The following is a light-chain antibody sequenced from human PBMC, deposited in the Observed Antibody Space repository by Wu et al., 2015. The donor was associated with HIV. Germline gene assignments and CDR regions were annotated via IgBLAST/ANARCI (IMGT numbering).Light chain of an antibody. J-gene: IGKJ5*01. CDR1: QSIGNY. CDR3: QYRTT. Sequence: EIVLTQSPATLSLSPGDRATLSCRASQSIGNYLAWYQQKPGQTPRLLFFDASNRATSIPPRFSGRGSETDFTLTIGSLESEDFALYYCQYRTTFGQGTRLESK. V-gene: IGKV3-11*01. CDR2: DAS.